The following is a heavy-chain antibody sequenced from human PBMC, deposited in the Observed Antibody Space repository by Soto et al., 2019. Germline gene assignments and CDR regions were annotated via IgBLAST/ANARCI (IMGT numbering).Heavy chain of an antibody. CDR3: ARHLYYYGMDV. J-gene: IGHJ6*02. CDR2: IYYSGRT. CDR1: GGSLRGYY. V-gene: IGHV4-39*01. Sequence: PSETLSLTCTVSGGSLRGYYWGWIRQPPGKGLEWIGSIYYSGRTYYNPSLKSRVTISVDTSKNQFSLKLSSVTAADTAVYYCARHLYYYGMDVWGQGTTVTVSS.